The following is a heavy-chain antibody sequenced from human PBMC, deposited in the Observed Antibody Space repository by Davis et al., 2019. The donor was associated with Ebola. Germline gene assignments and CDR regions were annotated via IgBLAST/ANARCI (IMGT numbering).Heavy chain of an antibody. CDR1: TFTFSSYV. D-gene: IGHD1-26*01. CDR3: AKDYSVRDREIIFDH. Sequence: PGGSLRLSCAASTFTFSSYVMTWVRRAPGKGLEWVSGIIENGVDTFYADSVKGRFTISRDNSKSTLDLQMDSLRAEDTAVYYCAKDYSVRDREIIFDHWGQGIPVTVSS. V-gene: IGHV3-23*01. CDR2: IIENGVDT. J-gene: IGHJ5*02.